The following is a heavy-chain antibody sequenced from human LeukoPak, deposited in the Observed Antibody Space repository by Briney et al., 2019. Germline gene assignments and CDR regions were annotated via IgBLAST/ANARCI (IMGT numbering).Heavy chain of an antibody. D-gene: IGHD3-10*01. CDR3: ARGPYGIVDY. Sequence: SETLSLTCTVSGGSISSYYWSWIRQPPGKGLEWIGEINHSGSTNYNPSLKSRVTISVDTSKNQFSLKLSSVTAADTAVYYCARGPYGIVDYWGQGTLVTVSS. J-gene: IGHJ4*02. CDR1: GGSISSYY. V-gene: IGHV4-34*01. CDR2: INHSGST.